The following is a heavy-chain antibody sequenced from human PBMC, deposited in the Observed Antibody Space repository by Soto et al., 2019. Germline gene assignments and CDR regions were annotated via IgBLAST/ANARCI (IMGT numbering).Heavy chain of an antibody. CDR2: ISYYGSNK. V-gene: IGHV3-30*18. CDR3: AKVSTVTLIYDAFDI. D-gene: IGHD4-17*01. CDR1: GFTFSSYA. Sequence: QVQLVESGGGVVQPGRSLRLSCAASGFTFSSYAMHWVPQAPGKGLEWVAVISYYGSNKYYADSVKGRFTISRDNSKNTLYLQMNSLRAEDTAVYYCAKVSTVTLIYDAFDIWGQGTMVTVSS. J-gene: IGHJ3*02.